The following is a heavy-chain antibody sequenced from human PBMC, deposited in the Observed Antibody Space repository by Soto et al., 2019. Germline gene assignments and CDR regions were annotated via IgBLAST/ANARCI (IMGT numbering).Heavy chain of an antibody. CDR2: INTNTGNP. D-gene: IGHD6-6*01. J-gene: IGHJ3*02. Sequence: QVQLVQSGSELKKPGASVKVSCKASGYTFTSYAMNWVRQAPGQGLEWMGWINTNTGNPPYAQGCTGRFVFSLDTSVSTAYLQICSLKAEDTAVYYCARGGGAARHDAFDIWGQGTMVTVSS. V-gene: IGHV7-4-1*01. CDR1: GYTFTSYA. CDR3: ARGGGAARHDAFDI.